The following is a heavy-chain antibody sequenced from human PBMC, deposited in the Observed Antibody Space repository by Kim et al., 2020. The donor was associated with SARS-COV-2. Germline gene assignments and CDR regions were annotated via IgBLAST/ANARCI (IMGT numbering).Heavy chain of an antibody. CDR2: ISYDGSNK. V-gene: IGHV3-33*05. Sequence: GGSLRLSCAASGFTFSSYGMHWVRQAPGKGLEWVAVISYDGSNKYYADSVKGRFTISRDNSKNTLYLQMNSLRAEDTAVYYCARDRTPYYDSSVHFDYWGQGTLVTVSS. D-gene: IGHD3-22*01. J-gene: IGHJ4*02. CDR3: ARDRTPYYDSSVHFDY. CDR1: GFTFSSYG.